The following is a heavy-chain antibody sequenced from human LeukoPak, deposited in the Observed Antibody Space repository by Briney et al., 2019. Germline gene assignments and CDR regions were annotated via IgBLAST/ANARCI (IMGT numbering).Heavy chain of an antibody. CDR1: GFTFSSYA. CDR2: ISYDGSNK. CDR3: ARGEEAAAYFDY. J-gene: IGHJ4*02. Sequence: QTGGSLRLSCAASGFTFSSYAMHWVRQAPGKGLEWVAVISYDGSNKYYADSVKGRFTISRDNSKNTLYLQMNSLRAEDTAVYYCARGEEAAAYFDYWGQGTLVTVSS. V-gene: IGHV3-30-3*01. D-gene: IGHD6-13*01.